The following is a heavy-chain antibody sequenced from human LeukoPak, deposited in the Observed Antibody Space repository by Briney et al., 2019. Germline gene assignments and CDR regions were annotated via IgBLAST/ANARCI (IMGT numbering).Heavy chain of an antibody. D-gene: IGHD3-9*01. CDR3: ARDLDWEYYFDY. CDR1: GFTFSSYA. J-gene: IGHJ4*02. CDR2: ISYDGSNK. Sequence: GRSLRLSCAASGFTFSSYAMHWVRQAPGKGLEWVAVISYDGSNKYYADSVKGRFTISRDNSKNTLYLQMNSLRAEHTAVYYCARDLDWEYYFDYWGQGTLVTVSS. V-gene: IGHV3-30*04.